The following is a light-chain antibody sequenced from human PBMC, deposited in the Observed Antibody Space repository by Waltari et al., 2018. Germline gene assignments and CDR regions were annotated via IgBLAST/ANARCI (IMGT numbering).Light chain of an antibody. V-gene: IGLV1-40*01. CDR3: QSYDNSLNAVI. CDR2: GNN. CDR1: FSNIRTSYD. Sequence: QSVLTQPPSVSGAPGQRVTISCTGSFSNIRTSYDVHWYRQVPGTAPKLLIYGNNNRPSGVPDRVSGSKSGTSASLAITGLQAEDEADYFCQSYDNSLNAVIFGGGTKLTVL. J-gene: IGLJ2*01.